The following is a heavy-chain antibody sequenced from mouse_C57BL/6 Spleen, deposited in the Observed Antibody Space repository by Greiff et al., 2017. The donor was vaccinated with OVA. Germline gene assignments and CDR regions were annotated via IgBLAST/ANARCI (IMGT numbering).Heavy chain of an antibody. Sequence: VKLMESGAELVKPGASVKMSCKASGYTFTSYWITWVKQRPGQGLEWIGDIYPGSGSTNYNEKFKSKATLTVDTSSSTAYMQLSSLTSEDSAVYYCASGSYGYDWYFDVWGTGTTVTVSS. V-gene: IGHV1-55*01. D-gene: IGHD2-2*01. CDR2: IYPGSGST. J-gene: IGHJ1*03. CDR1: GYTFTSYW. CDR3: ASGSYGYDWYFDV.